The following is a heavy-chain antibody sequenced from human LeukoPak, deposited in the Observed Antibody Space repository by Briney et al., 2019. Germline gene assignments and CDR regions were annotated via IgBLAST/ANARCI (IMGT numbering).Heavy chain of an antibody. CDR1: GYTFTGYY. CDR2: INPNSGST. D-gene: IGHD2-21*01. CDR3: ARDLPVWDAFDI. V-gene: IGHV1-2*02. Sequence: ASVKVSCKASGYTFTGYYVHWVRQAPGQGREWMGWINPNSGSTTYAQNFQGRVTMTRDTSINTAYMELSSLRFDDTAVYYCARDLPVWDAFDIWGQGTMVTVSS. J-gene: IGHJ3*02.